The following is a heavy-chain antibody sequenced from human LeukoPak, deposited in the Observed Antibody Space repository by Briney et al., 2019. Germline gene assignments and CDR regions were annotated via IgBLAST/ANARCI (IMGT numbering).Heavy chain of an antibody. D-gene: IGHD4-17*01. CDR2: ISGSGGNT. J-gene: IGHJ4*02. CDR3: AKVFLTVTTVPNFDH. Sequence: GGSLRLSCAASGFTFSSYATTWVRQAPGKGLEWVSVISGSGGNTYYADSVKGRFTISRDNSKNTLYLQVSSLRAEDTAVYYCAKVFLTVTTVPNFDHWGQGTLVTVSS. V-gene: IGHV3-23*01. CDR1: GFTFSSYA.